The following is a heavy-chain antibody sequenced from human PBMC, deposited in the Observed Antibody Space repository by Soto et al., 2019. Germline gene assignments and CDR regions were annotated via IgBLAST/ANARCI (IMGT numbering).Heavy chain of an antibody. V-gene: IGHV3-74*01. Sequence: PGGSLRLSCAASGFTFSPYDLHWVRQFPGQGLVWVADINSVGTTSYADSVRVRFTVSRDNAKNTLYLEMNSLTGEDTALYYCERGGCSSTSCLDVWGEGTTVTVSS. CDR2: INSVGTT. J-gene: IGHJ6*04. CDR3: ERGGCSSTSCLDV. D-gene: IGHD2-2*01. CDR1: GFTFSPYD.